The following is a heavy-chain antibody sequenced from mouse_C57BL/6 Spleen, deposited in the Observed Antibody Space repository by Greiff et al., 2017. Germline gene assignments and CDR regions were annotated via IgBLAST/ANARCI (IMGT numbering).Heavy chain of an antibody. J-gene: IGHJ4*01. D-gene: IGHD2-4*01. V-gene: IGHV1-18*01. CDR2: INPNNGGT. Sequence: VQLKQSGPQLVKPGASVKIPCKASGYTFTDYNMDWVKQSHGKSLEWIGDINPNNGGTIYNQKFKGKATLTVDKSYSTAYMELRSLTSEDTAVYYCARNRDYDEDAMDYWGQGTSVTVSS. CDR1: GYTFTDYN. CDR3: ARNRDYDEDAMDY.